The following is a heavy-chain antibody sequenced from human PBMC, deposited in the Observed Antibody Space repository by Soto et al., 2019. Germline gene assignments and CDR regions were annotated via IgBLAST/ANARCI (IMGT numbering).Heavy chain of an antibody. CDR1: GFTFSSYV. D-gene: IGHD3-16*01. CDR3: AKIGGGFGGGSVLDA. CDR2: ISADGVRT. J-gene: IGHJ6*02. V-gene: IGHV3-23*01. Sequence: GGSLRLSCAASGFTFSSYVMSWVRQAPGKGLEWVSAISADGVRTYYADSVKGRFTISRDKSRNTLYLQMNSLRADDAAVYYCAKIGGGFGGGSVLDAWGQGTTVTVSS.